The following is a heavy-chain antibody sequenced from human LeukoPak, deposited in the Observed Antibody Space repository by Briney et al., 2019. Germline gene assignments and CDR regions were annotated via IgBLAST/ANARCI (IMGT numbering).Heavy chain of an antibody. V-gene: IGHV3-21*01. Sequence: GGSLRLSCAASGFSFSYYSMHWVRQAPGKGLEWVSSITSGSNYMYYADSVKGRFNISRDNAKNSLYLQMNSLRAEDTAVYYCARDFLEWLPYSWGQGTLVTVSS. CDR1: GFSFSYYS. J-gene: IGHJ4*02. CDR2: ITSGSNYM. D-gene: IGHD3-3*01. CDR3: ARDFLEWLPYS.